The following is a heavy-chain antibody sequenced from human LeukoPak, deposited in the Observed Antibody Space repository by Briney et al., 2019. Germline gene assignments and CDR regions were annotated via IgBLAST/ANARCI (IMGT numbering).Heavy chain of an antibody. D-gene: IGHD3-22*01. V-gene: IGHV3-48*01. J-gene: IGHJ3*02. CDR1: GFTFSSYN. CDR3: AKVDTLIVVVITHDAFDI. Sequence: PGGSLRLSCAASGFTFSSYNMNWVRQAPGKGLEWVSYISSSSSTIYYADSVRGRFTISRDSAKNSLYLQMNSLRAEDTAVYYCAKVDTLIVVVITHDAFDIWGQGTMVTVSS. CDR2: ISSSSSTI.